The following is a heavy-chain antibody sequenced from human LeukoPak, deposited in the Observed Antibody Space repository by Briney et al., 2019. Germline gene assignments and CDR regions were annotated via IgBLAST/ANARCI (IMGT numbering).Heavy chain of an antibody. Sequence: PAGSLRLSCAASGFTVSSNYMSWVRQAPGKGLEWVSVIYTGGSTYYADSVKGRFTISRDNSKNTLYLQMNSLRAEDTAVYYCARGDGYNRWGAFDIWGQGTMVTVSS. CDR3: ARGDGYNRWGAFDI. CDR2: IYTGGST. CDR1: GFTVSSNY. V-gene: IGHV3-53*01. D-gene: IGHD5-24*01. J-gene: IGHJ3*02.